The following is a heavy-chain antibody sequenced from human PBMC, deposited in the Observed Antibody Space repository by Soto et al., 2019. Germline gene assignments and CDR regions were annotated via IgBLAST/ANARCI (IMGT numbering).Heavy chain of an antibody. CDR3: ARDTPFDY. J-gene: IGHJ4*02. V-gene: IGHV3-48*02. CDR2: ISSGSSAI. Sequence: PGGSLRLSCAASGFTFSDYSMNWVRQAPGKGLEWVAYISSGSSAIYYADSVKGRFTISRDNVKNSLYLQMNSLRDEDTAVYYCARDTPFDYWGQGAPVTVSS. CDR1: GFTFSDYS.